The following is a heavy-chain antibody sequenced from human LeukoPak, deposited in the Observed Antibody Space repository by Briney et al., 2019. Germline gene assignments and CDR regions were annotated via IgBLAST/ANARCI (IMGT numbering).Heavy chain of an antibody. CDR2: IYSSGST. D-gene: IGHD3-10*01. CDR3: ARVFDSGSQAYFYYMDV. V-gene: IGHV4-59*01. J-gene: IGHJ6*03. CDR1: GGSIRGYY. Sequence: KPSETLSLTCNASGGSIRGYYWSWIRQPPGKGLEWIGYIYSSGSTNYNPSLKSRVTMSVDTSKNQFSLKVSSVTAADTAVYYCARVFDSGSQAYFYYMDVWGKGTTVTISS.